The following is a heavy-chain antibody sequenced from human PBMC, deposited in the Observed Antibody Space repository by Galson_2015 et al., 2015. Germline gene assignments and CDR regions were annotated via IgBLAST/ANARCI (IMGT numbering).Heavy chain of an antibody. CDR1: GYSFTNYW. V-gene: IGHV5-51*01. J-gene: IGHJ3*02. Sequence: QSGAEVKKPGESLKISCKGSGYSFTNYWIAWVRQMPGKGLEWMGVIYPDDSDTRYRPSFQGQVTISADKSISTAYLQWSSLKASDTAMYYCAKSRISASRSTFEIWGQGTMVTVSS. D-gene: IGHD1-14*01. CDR3: AKSRISASRSTFEI. CDR2: IYPDDSDT.